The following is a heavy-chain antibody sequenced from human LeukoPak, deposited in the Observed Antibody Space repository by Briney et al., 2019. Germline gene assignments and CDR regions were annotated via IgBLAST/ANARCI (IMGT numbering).Heavy chain of an antibody. CDR1: GGTFSSYA. CDR3: ASYYAGYGDYRGTPNAFDI. D-gene: IGHD4-17*01. Sequence: SVKVSCKASGGTFSSYAISWVRQAPGQGLEWMGGIIPIFGTANYAQKFQGRVTITTDESTSTAYMELSSLRSEDTAVYYCASYYAGYGDYRGTPNAFDIRGQGTMVTVSS. J-gene: IGHJ3*02. V-gene: IGHV1-69*05. CDR2: IIPIFGTA.